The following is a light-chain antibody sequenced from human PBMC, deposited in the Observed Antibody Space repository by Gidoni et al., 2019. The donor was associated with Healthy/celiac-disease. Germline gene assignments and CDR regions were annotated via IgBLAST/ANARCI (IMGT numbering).Light chain of an antibody. CDR3: QQYYSTPPYT. CDR1: QSVLYSSNNKNY. J-gene: IGKJ2*01. V-gene: IGKV4-1*01. Sequence: DIVMTQSPDSLAVSPGERATINCKSSQSVLYSSNNKNYLAWYQQKPGQPPKLLIYWASTRESGVPERFRGSGSGTDFTLTISSLQAEDGAVYYCQQYYSTPPYTFGQGTKLEIK. CDR2: WAS.